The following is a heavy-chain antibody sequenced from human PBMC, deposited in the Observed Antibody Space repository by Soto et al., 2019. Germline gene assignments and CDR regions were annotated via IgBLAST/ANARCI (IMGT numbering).Heavy chain of an antibody. CDR1: GFTFSNYA. Sequence: EVQVLESGGDLVRPGGSLRLSCAASGFTFSNYAMTWVRQAPGKGLEWVSTISGSGDSIYYADSVKGRFTISRDNSKNTLYLQMNSLRAVDWAVYYCSTGRQMGYWGQGTLVIVSS. CDR2: ISGSGDSI. D-gene: IGHD7-27*01. CDR3: STGRQMGY. J-gene: IGHJ4*02. V-gene: IGHV3-23*01.